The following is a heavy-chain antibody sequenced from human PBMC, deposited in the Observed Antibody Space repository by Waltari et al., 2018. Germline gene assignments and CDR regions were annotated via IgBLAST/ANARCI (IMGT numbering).Heavy chain of an antibody. V-gene: IGHV3-72*01. CDR1: GLTFSDHY. CDR3: AREVLRHYGHYCDY. Sequence: EVQLVESGGGLVQPGGSLRLSCAASGLTFSDHYMDWDRQGPGKGLEWVGRTRNKANSYTTEYATSMNGRFTISRDDSTNSMYLQMNSLKTEDTAVYYCAREVLRHYGHYCDYWGQGTLVTVSS. CDR2: TRNKANSYTT. J-gene: IGHJ4*02. D-gene: IGHD3-3*01.